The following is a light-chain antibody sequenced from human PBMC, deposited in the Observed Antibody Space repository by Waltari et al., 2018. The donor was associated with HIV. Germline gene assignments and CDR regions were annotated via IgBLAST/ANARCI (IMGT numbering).Light chain of an antibody. CDR2: EVS. V-gene: IGLV2-14*01. Sequence: QSALTQPASVSGSPGQSITIACNGTSSDVGGYNYVSWYQQHPGKAPKLMIYEVSNRPSGVSNRFSGSKSGNTASLTISGLQAEDEADYYCSSYTSSISYVFGTGTKVTVL. CDR3: SSYTSSISYV. J-gene: IGLJ1*01. CDR1: SSDVGGYNY.